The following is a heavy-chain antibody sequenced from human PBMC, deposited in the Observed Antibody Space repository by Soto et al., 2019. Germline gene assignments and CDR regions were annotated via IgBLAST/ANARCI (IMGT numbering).Heavy chain of an antibody. V-gene: IGHV4-59*01. CDR3: ARGGLAAAGTRGYYYYYGMDV. J-gene: IGHJ6*02. Sequence: SETLSLTCTVSGGSISSYYWSWIRQPPGKGLEWIGYIYYSGSTNYNPSLKSRVTISVDTSKNQFSLKLSSVTAADTAVYYCARGGLAAAGTRGYYYYYGMDVWGQGTTVTVS. D-gene: IGHD6-13*01. CDR1: GGSISSYY. CDR2: IYYSGST.